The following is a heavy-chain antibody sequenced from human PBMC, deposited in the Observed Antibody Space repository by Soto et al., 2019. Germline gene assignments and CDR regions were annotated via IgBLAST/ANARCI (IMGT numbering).Heavy chain of an antibody. CDR1: GFTFSSYG. CDR2: IWYDGSNK. V-gene: IGHV3-33*01. J-gene: IGHJ5*02. D-gene: IGHD5-18*01. Sequence: GGSLRLSCAASGFTFSSYGMHWVRQAPGKGLEWVAVIWYDGSNKYYADSVKGRFTISRDNSKNTLYLQMNSLRAEDTAVYYCARAEVQHRADSGFDPWGQGTLVTVSS. CDR3: ARAEVQHRADSGFDP.